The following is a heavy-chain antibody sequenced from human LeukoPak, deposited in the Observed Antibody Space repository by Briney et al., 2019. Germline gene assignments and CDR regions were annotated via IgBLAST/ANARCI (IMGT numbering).Heavy chain of an antibody. V-gene: IGHV3-30-3*01. CDR1: GFTFSSYA. D-gene: IGHD6-19*01. CDR2: ISYDGSNK. CDR3: AKVPLSSSGWDREYYFDY. Sequence: GGSLRLSCAASGFTFSSYAMHWVRQAPGKGLEWVAVISYDGSNKYYADSVKGRFTISRDNSKNTLYLQMNSLRAEDTAVYYCAKVPLSSSGWDREYYFDYWGQGTLVTVSS. J-gene: IGHJ4*02.